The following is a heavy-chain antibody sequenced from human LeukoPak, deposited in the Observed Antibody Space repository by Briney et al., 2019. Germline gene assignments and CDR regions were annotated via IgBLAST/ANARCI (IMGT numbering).Heavy chain of an antibody. CDR1: GGSISSSTHY. CDR3: ARRDYTVGASYDY. CDR2: IYYSGST. J-gene: IGHJ4*02. V-gene: IGHV4-39*01. Sequence: SETLSLTCTVSGGSISSSTHYWGWIRQPPGKGLEWIGSIYYSGSTYYNPSLKSRVTISVDTSKNQFSLKLTSVTAADTAVYYCARRDYTVGASYDYSGQGTPVTVSS. D-gene: IGHD1-26*01.